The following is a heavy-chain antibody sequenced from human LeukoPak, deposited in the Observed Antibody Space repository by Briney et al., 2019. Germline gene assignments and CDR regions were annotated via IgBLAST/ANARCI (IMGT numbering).Heavy chain of an antibody. V-gene: IGHV3-23*01. Sequence: GGSLRLSCAVSGVTLSNYGMSWVRQAPGKGLEWVAGISGSGGRKNYADAVKGRFTISRDNAKNTLFLQMNSLRVADTAVYLCAKRGVVIRVILVGFHKEAYYFDCWGQGALVTVSS. D-gene: IGHD3-22*01. CDR3: AKRGVVIRVILVGFHKEAYYFDC. CDR1: GVTLSNYG. J-gene: IGHJ4*02. CDR2: ISGSGGRK.